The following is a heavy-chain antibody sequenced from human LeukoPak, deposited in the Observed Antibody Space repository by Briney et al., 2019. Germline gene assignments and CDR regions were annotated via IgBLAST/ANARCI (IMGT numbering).Heavy chain of an antibody. CDR2: INPNSGGT. Sequence: ASVKVSCKASGYTFTGYYIHWVRQAPGQGHEWMGWINPNSGGTNYAQKFQGRVTMPRDTSITTAYMELSGLRSDDTAIYYCARGKLAAPGRTGYNWFDPWGQGTLVTVSS. CDR3: ARGKLAAPGRTGYNWFDP. J-gene: IGHJ5*02. V-gene: IGHV1-2*02. D-gene: IGHD6-13*01. CDR1: GYTFTGYY.